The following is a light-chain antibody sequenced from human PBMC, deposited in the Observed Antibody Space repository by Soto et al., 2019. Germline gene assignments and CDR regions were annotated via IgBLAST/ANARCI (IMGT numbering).Light chain of an antibody. J-gene: IGKJ5*01. CDR1: QTVSSN. CDR3: QQYNNWPPIT. CDR2: GAS. Sequence: IMMSQSPAAVSVSHGERATLSCGASQTVSSNLAWYQQKPGQAPRLLIYGASTRATGIPARFSGSGSGTEFTLTISSLQSEDFAVYYCQQYNNWPPITFGQGTRLAI. V-gene: IGKV3-15*01.